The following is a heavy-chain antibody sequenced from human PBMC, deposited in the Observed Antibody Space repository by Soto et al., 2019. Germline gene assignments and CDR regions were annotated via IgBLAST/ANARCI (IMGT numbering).Heavy chain of an antibody. Sequence: QVQLVESGGGVVQPGRSLRLSCAASGFTFSSYGMHWVRQAPGKGLEWVAVISYDGSNKYYADSVKGRFTISRDNSKNTLYLQMNSLRAEDTAVYYCAKGRIDRARWYYFDYWGQGTLVTVSS. D-gene: IGHD3-22*01. J-gene: IGHJ4*02. V-gene: IGHV3-30*18. CDR3: AKGRIDRARWYYFDY. CDR2: ISYDGSNK. CDR1: GFTFSSYG.